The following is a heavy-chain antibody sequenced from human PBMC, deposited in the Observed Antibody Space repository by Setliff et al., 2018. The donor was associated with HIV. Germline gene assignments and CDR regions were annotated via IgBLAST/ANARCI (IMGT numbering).Heavy chain of an antibody. D-gene: IGHD5-12*01. Sequence: PSETLSLTCTVSGDSIRGYYGSWIRQPPGKGLEWMGYVFYTGFAAYNPSLKSRLTISVDTSKSQFTLTLTSVTAADTAVYYCARQMPIPGIAITPVDYWGQGALVTVSS. CDR2: VFYTGFA. V-gene: IGHV4-59*08. CDR3: ARQMPIPGIAITPVDY. CDR1: GDSIRGYY. J-gene: IGHJ4*02.